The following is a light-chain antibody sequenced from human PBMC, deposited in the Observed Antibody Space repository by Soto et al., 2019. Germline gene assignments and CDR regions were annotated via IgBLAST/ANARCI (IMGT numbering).Light chain of an antibody. CDR3: QQRSNWPPRIT. CDR1: QSVSRY. J-gene: IGKJ5*01. CDR2: DAS. Sequence: EIVLTQSPATLSLSPGERATLACRASQSVSRYLAWYQQKPGQAPRLLISDASNRATGIPARFSGSGSGTDFTLTIRSLKTEDFAVYYCQQRSNWPPRITFGQGTRLEIK. V-gene: IGKV3-11*01.